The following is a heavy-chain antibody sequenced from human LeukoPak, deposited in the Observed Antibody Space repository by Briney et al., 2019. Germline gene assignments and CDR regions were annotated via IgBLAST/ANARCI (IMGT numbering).Heavy chain of an antibody. D-gene: IGHD3-9*01. V-gene: IGHV3-23*01. CDR1: GFTFSSYA. CDR3: AKDPLPGYYDIVTGPDY. CDR2: ISGSGGST. Sequence: GGSLRLSCAASGFTFSSYAMSWVRQAPGKGLEWVSAISGSGGSTYYADSVKGRFTISRDNSKNTLYLQMNSLRAEDTAVYYCAKDPLPGYYDIVTGPDYWGQGTLVTVSS. J-gene: IGHJ4*02.